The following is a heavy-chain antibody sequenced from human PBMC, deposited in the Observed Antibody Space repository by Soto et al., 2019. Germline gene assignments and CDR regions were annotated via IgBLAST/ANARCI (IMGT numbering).Heavy chain of an antibody. Sequence: CLRLSCAASGFTFSSYAMSWVGQAPGKGLDWVSGISWNSGYIAYADSVKGRFTISRANANNSLYLLMNSPRAEDTVLYYCAKDTCSTTSCYAGYWGQGTLVTVSS. CDR1: GFTFSSYA. D-gene: IGHD2-2*01. V-gene: IGHV3-9*01. CDR2: ISWNSGYI. J-gene: IGHJ4*02. CDR3: AKDTCSTTSCYAGY.